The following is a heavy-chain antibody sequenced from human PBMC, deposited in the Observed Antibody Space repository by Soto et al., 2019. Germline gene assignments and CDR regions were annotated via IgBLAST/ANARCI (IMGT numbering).Heavy chain of an antibody. Sequence: WASVKVSCKAPGYTFTGYYMHWVRQAPGQGLEWMGWINPNSGGTNYAQKFQGRVTMTRDTSISTAYMELSRLRSDDTAVYYCTQWLVLDAFDIWGQGTMVTVSS. CDR2: INPNSGGT. V-gene: IGHV1-2*02. D-gene: IGHD6-19*01. CDR3: TQWLVLDAFDI. J-gene: IGHJ3*02. CDR1: GYTFTGYY.